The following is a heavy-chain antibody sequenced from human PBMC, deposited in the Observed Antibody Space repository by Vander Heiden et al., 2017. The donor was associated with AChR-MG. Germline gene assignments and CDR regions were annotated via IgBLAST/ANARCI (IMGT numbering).Heavy chain of an antibody. D-gene: IGHD6-13*01. CDR2: IKQDVSEK. V-gene: IGHV3-7*03. Sequence: EVQLVESGGGLVQPGGSLRPSCAAPGLTFSSYWMSWVHQAPGKGLEWVANIKQDVSEKYYVDSVKGRFTISRDNAKNSLYLQMNSLRAEDTAVYYCARDREGSSCQDYWGQGTLVTVSS. J-gene: IGHJ4*02. CDR3: ARDREGSSCQDY. CDR1: GLTFSSYW.